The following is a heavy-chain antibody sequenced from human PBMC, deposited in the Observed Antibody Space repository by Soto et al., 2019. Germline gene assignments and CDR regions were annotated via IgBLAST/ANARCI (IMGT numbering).Heavy chain of an antibody. V-gene: IGHV3-30*18. CDR2: MSHDGSNK. D-gene: IGHD1-26*01. CDR1: GFTFSSYG. CDR3: AKDLYPGGTNAFDI. Sequence: GGSLRLSCAASGFTFSSYGMHWVRQAPGKGPEWVAVMSHDGSNKYYVDSVKGRFTISRDNSKNTLYLQMNGLRAGDTAVYYCAKDLYPGGTNAFDIWGQGTMVTVSS. J-gene: IGHJ3*02.